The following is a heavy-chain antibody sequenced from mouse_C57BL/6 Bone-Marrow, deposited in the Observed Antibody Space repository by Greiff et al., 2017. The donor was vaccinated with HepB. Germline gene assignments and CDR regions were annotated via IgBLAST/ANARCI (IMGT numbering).Heavy chain of an antibody. CDR3: ARSRGALWLRRRQYYFDY. D-gene: IGHD2-2*01. V-gene: IGHV1-81*01. Sequence: QLQQSGAELARPGASVKLSCKASGYTFTSYGISWVKQRTGQGLEWIGEIYPRSGNTYYNEKFKGKATLTADKSSSTAYMELRSLTSEDSAVYFCARSRGALWLRRRQYYFDYWGQGTTLTVSS. CDR2: IYPRSGNT. J-gene: IGHJ2*01. CDR1: GYTFTSYG.